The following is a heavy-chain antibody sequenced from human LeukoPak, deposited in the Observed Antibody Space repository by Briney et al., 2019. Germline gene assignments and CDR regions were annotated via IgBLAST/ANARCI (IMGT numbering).Heavy chain of an antibody. CDR2: INVKGNYI. CDR3: ARDLTGPYDH. CDR1: GFTFNTYS. Sequence: GRSLRLSCAASGFTFNTYSINWVRQAPGKGRVWVARINVKGNYIYYTESVKGRFTISRDSAKNTLYLQMNSVRAEDTAVYSCARDLTGPYDHWGQGTLVTVSS. J-gene: IGHJ4*02. D-gene: IGHD3-22*01. V-gene: IGHV3-74*01.